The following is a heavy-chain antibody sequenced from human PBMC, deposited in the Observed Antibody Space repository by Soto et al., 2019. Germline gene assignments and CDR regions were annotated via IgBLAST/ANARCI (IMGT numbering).Heavy chain of an antibody. CDR1: GGTFSSYA. Sequence: QVQLVQSGAEVKKPGSSVKVSCKASGGTFSSYAISWVRQAPGQGLEWMGGIIPIFGTANYAQKVQGRATTTADKATSTADMELRRVRSEDTAVYYCARDDCGVDCFASYGYFDLWGRGTMVAVSS. CDR3: ARDDCGVDCFASYGYFDL. CDR2: IIPIFGTA. J-gene: IGHJ2*01. V-gene: IGHV1-69*14. D-gene: IGHD2-21*02.